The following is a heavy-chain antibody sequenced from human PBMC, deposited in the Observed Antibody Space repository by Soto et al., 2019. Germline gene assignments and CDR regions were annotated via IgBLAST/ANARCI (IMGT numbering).Heavy chain of an antibody. V-gene: IGHV4-31*03. Sequence: PSETLSLTCTVSGGSISSGGYYWSWIRQHPGKGLEWIGYIYYSGSTYYNPSLKSRVTISVDTSKNQFSLKLSSVTAADTAVYYCATIQYDSSGYYDPPPGAFDIWGQGTMVTVSS. D-gene: IGHD3-22*01. J-gene: IGHJ3*02. CDR1: GGSISSGGYY. CDR2: IYYSGST. CDR3: ATIQYDSSGYYDPPPGAFDI.